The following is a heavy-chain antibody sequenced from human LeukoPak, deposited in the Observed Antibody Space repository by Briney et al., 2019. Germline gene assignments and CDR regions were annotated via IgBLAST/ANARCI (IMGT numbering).Heavy chain of an antibody. CDR3: ARAPSGTDYGDY. CDR1: GFTVGNNY. V-gene: IGHV3-53*01. D-gene: IGHD1-26*01. J-gene: IGHJ4*02. CDR2: IYSGGGT. Sequence: GGSLRLSCAASGFTVGNNYMSWVRQAAGRGLEWVLLIYSGGGTHYADSVKGRFTISRDSSTNTLFLQMNSLSAEDTAVYYCARAPSGTDYGDYWGQGALVTVSS.